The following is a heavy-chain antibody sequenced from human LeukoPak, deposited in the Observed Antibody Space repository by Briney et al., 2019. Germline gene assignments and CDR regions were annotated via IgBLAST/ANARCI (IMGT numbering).Heavy chain of an antibody. V-gene: IGHV3-74*01. Sequence: GGSLRLSCAASGFIFNDYWMHWVRQVPGRGLLWVARINTDGSSTDYADSVKGRFTISRDNARSTLYLQMDSLRADDTAIYYCAGRTVTGTYDFWGQGTLVTAS. D-gene: IGHD1-1*01. J-gene: IGHJ4*02. CDR2: INTDGSST. CDR1: GFIFNDYW. CDR3: AGRTVTGTYDF.